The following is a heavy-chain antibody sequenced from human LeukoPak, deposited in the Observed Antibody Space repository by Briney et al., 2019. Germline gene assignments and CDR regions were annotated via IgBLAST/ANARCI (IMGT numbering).Heavy chain of an antibody. CDR3: ARDRAWGGDYVWFDP. V-gene: IGHV1-2*02. J-gene: IGHJ5*02. CDR2: INPNSGGT. D-gene: IGHD4-17*01. CDR1: GYTFTGYY. Sequence: ASVKVSCKASGYTFTGYYIHWVRQAPGQGLEWMGWINPNSGGTNYAQKFQGRVTMTRDTSISTAYMELSRLRSDDTAVYYCARDRAWGGDYVWFDPWGQGTLVTVSS.